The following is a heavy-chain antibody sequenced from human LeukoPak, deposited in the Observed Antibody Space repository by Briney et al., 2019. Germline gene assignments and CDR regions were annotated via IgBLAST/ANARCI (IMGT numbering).Heavy chain of an antibody. CDR2: IIPIFGTA. J-gene: IGHJ6*04. CDR1: GGTFSSYA. D-gene: IGHD3-9*01. V-gene: IGHV1-69*06. Sequence: ASVKVSCKASGGTFSSYAISWVRQAPGQGLEWMGGIIPIFGTANYAQKFQGRVTITADKSASTAYMELSSLRSEDTAVYYCARAFESLDWLVGFRPYYYGMDVWGKGTTVTVSS. CDR3: ARAFESLDWLVGFRPYYYGMDV.